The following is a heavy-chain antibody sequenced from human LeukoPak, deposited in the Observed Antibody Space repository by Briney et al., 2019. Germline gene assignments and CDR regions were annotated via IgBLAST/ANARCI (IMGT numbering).Heavy chain of an antibody. CDR1: GFSFSSSW. Sequence: PGGSLRLSCAASGFSFSSSWMHWVRQTPGKGLVWVARLQSDGTTIYADSVKGRFTISRDNAKNTLYLQMNSLRAEDTAVYYCAKDLGYSSSWYAFDPWGQGTLVTVSS. J-gene: IGHJ5*02. CDR2: LQSDGTT. D-gene: IGHD6-13*01. V-gene: IGHV3-74*01. CDR3: AKDLGYSSSWYAFDP.